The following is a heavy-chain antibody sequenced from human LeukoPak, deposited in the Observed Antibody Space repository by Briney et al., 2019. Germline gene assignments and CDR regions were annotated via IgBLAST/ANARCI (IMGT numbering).Heavy chain of an antibody. CDR3: AKDGSGYCSSTSCPRAGWFDP. V-gene: IGHV3-23*01. J-gene: IGHJ5*02. CDR2: ISGSGGST. D-gene: IGHD2-2*01. CDR1: GFTFSSYS. Sequence: GGSLRLSCAASGFTFSSYSMNWVRQAPGKGLEWVSAISGSGGSTYYADSVKGRFTISRDNSKNTLYLQMNSLRAEDTAVYYCAKDGSGYCSSTSCPRAGWFDPWGQGTLVTVSS.